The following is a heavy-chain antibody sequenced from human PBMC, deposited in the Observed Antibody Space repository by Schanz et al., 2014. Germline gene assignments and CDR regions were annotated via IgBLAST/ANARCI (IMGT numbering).Heavy chain of an antibody. Sequence: VQLLESGGGLVQPGGSLRLSCATSGFSLDIFAVSWVRQAPGKGLEWVGVISYDGSKKSYADSVKGRFTISSDNSKSTLYLQMSSLRAEDTAVYYCAKSQGSSFDSWGQGTLVTVSS. J-gene: IGHJ4*02. CDR3: AKSQGSSFDS. V-gene: IGHV3-30*18. D-gene: IGHD6-13*01. CDR2: ISYDGSKK. CDR1: GFSLDIFA.